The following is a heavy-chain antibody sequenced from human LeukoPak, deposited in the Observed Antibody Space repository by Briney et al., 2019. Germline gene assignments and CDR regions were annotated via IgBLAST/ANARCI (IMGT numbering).Heavy chain of an antibody. CDR1: GYTFTSYG. V-gene: IGHV1-18*01. D-gene: IGHD6-19*01. CDR3: NSMDSSGWYYFDY. CDR2: ISAYNGNT. Sequence: GASVKVSCKASGYTFTSYGISWVRQAPGQGLEWMGWISAYNGNTNYAQKLQGRVTMTTDTSTSTAYMELKSLRSDDTAVYYCNSMDSSGWYYFDYWGQGTLVTVSS. J-gene: IGHJ4*02.